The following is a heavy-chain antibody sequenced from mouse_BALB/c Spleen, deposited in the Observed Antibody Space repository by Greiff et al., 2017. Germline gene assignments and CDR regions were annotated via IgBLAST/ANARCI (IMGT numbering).Heavy chain of an antibody. V-gene: IGHV1-87*01. CDR2: IYPGDGDT. Sequence: VQLQQSGAELARPGASVKLSCKASGYTFTSYWMQWVKQRPGQGLEWIGAIYPGDGDTRYTQKFKGKATLTADKSSSTAYMQLSSLASEDSAVYYCARSNWDGSDYWGQGTTLTVSS. CDR3: ARSNWDGSDY. D-gene: IGHD4-1*01. J-gene: IGHJ2*01. CDR1: GYTFTSYW.